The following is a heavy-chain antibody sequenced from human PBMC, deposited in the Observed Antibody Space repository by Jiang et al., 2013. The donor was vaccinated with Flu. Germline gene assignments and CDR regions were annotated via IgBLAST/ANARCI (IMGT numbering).Heavy chain of an antibody. CDR3: ARRLGGSSEFDP. Sequence: GPGLVKPSETLSLTCTVSGGSVSSSNHYWGWIRQPPGKGLEWIGNIYYSGSTYYNPSLKSRVAISLDTSKNHFSLTLSSVSAADTAVYYCARRLGGSSEFDPWGQGTLVTVSS. CDR1: GGSVSSSNHY. V-gene: IGHV4-39*02. CDR2: IYYSGST. J-gene: IGHJ5*02. D-gene: IGHD6-6*01.